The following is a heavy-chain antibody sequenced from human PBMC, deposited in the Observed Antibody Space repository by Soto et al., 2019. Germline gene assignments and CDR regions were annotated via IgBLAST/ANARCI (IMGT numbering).Heavy chain of an antibody. CDR1: GFTFSSYG. Sequence: QVQLVESGGDVVQPGRSLRLSCAASGFTFSSYGMHWVRQAPGKGLEWVAVIWYDGSNKYYADSVKGRFTISRDNSKNTLYLQMNSLRAEDTAVYYCARAIGPQQLVRYYDGMDVWGQGTTVTVSS. D-gene: IGHD6-13*01. V-gene: IGHV3-33*01. CDR2: IWYDGSNK. J-gene: IGHJ6*02. CDR3: ARAIGPQQLVRYYDGMDV.